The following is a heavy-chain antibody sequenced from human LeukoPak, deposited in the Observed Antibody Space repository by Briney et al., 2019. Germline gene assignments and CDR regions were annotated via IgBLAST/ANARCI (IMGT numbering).Heavy chain of an antibody. V-gene: IGHV1-24*01. CDR3: ATRSVAGPDYYFDY. CDR2: FDPEDGET. Sequence: ASVTVSCKVSGYTLTELSMHWVRQAPGKGLEWMGGFDPEDGETIYAQKFQGRVTMTEDTSTDTAYMELSSLRSEDTAVYYCATRSVAGPDYYFDYWGQGTLVTVSS. CDR1: GYTLTELS. J-gene: IGHJ4*02. D-gene: IGHD6-19*01.